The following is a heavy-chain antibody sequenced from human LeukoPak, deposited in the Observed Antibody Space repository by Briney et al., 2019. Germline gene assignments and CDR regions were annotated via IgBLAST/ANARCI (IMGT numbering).Heavy chain of an antibody. CDR2: IYYSGST. CDR3: ARDGRYYYAFDI. Sequence: PSETLSLTCAVSGGSISSDGYSWSWIRQPPGKGLEWIGYIYYSGSTYYNPSLKSRATISVDTSKNQFSLKLSSVTAADTAVYYCARDGRYYYAFDIWGQGTMVTVSS. J-gene: IGHJ3*02. CDR1: GGSISSDGYS. V-gene: IGHV4-30-4*07. D-gene: IGHD1-26*01.